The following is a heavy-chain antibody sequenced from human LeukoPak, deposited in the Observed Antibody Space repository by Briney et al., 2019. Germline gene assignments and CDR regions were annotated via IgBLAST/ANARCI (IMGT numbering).Heavy chain of an antibody. CDR1: GSTFTSYG. CDR3: ARRPITFGGVIDDAEYFQH. D-gene: IGHD3-16*02. V-gene: IGHV1-18*01. J-gene: IGHJ1*01. CDR2: ISAYNGNT. Sequence: EASVKVSCKASGSTFTSYGISWVRQAPGQGLEWMGWISAYNGNTNYAQKLQGRFTMTTDTSTSTAYMELRSLRSDDTAVYYCARRPITFGGVIDDAEYFQHWGQGTLVTVSS.